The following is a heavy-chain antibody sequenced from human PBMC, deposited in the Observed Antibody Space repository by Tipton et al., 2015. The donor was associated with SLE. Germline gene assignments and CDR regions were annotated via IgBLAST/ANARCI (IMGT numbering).Heavy chain of an antibody. V-gene: IGHV4-31*03. D-gene: IGHD6-19*01. Sequence: TLSLTCTVSGGSISSGGYYWSWIRQHPGKGLEWIGYIYYSGSTYYNPSLTSRVTISVDTSKNQFFLRLRSVTAADTAVYYCARSGYSSGWYRGRFDIWGKGTMVTVSS. CDR1: GGSISSGGYY. J-gene: IGHJ3*02. CDR3: ARSGYSSGWYRGRFDI. CDR2: IYYSGST.